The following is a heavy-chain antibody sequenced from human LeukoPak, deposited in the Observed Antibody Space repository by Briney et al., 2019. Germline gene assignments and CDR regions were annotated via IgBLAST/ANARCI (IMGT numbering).Heavy chain of an antibody. CDR1: GFTFSSYA. CDR3: ARGGIAAAETYQPNDNWFDP. CDR2: ISGSGGST. V-gene: IGHV3-23*01. J-gene: IGHJ5*02. Sequence: GGSLRLSCAASGFTFSSYAMSWVRQAPGKGLEWVSGISGSGGSTYYADSVKGRFTISRDNSRNTLYLQMNSPRAEDTAVYYCARGGIAAAETYQPNDNWFDPWGQGTLVTVSS. D-gene: IGHD6-13*01.